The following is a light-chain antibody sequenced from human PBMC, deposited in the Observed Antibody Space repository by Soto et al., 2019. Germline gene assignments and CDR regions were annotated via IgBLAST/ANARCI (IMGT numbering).Light chain of an antibody. CDR2: WAS. Sequence: DIAMTQSPDSLAVSLGERATINCKSSRGLFYSSHNKTYVTWYRQKPGQPPKVLIYWASTRESGVSDRFSGGGSGTDFTLTINNLQAEDVAIYYCQQYYSTPYTFGQGTKLEI. CDR1: RGLFYSSHNKTY. CDR3: QQYYSTPYT. V-gene: IGKV4-1*01. J-gene: IGKJ2*01.